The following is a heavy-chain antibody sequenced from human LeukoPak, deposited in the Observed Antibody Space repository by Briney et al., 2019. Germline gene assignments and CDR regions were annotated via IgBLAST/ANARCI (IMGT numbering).Heavy chain of an antibody. J-gene: IGHJ4*02. V-gene: IGHV1-46*01. D-gene: IGHD1-26*01. CDR1: GYTFTSYY. CDR2: INPSGGST. Sequence: ASVKVSCKASGYTFTSYYMHWVRQAPGQGLEWMGIINPSGGSTSYAQKFQGRVTMTRDTSTSTVYMELSSLRSEDTAVYYCARARPRRVGATTPFDYWGQGTLVTVSS. CDR3: ARARPRRVGATTPFDY.